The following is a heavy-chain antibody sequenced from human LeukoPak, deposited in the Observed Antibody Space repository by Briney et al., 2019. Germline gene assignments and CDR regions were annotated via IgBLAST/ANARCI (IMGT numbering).Heavy chain of an antibody. V-gene: IGHV4-39*07. CDR1: GGSISSSSYY. CDR3: AREVLYYYGSGSGWFDP. D-gene: IGHD3-10*01. J-gene: IGHJ5*02. CDR2: IYYSGST. Sequence: SETLSLTCTVSGGSISSSSYYWGWIRQPPGKGLEWIGSIYYSGSTYYNPSLKSRVTISLDTSKNQFSLKLSSVTAADTAVYYCAREVLYYYGSGSGWFDPWGQGTLVTVSS.